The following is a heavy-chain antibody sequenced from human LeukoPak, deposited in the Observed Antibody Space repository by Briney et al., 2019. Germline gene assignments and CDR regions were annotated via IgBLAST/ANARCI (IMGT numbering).Heavy chain of an antibody. D-gene: IGHD6-13*01. CDR2: IYPGDSDT. CDR1: GYSFTSYW. Sequence: GESLKISCKGSGYSFTSYWIGWVRQMPGKGLEWMGIIYPGDSDTRYSPSFQGQVTISADKSISTAYLQWSSLKALDTAMYYCARHLPVEGGSWDYWFDPWGQGTLVTVSS. CDR3: ARHLPVEGGSWDYWFDP. J-gene: IGHJ5*02. V-gene: IGHV5-51*01.